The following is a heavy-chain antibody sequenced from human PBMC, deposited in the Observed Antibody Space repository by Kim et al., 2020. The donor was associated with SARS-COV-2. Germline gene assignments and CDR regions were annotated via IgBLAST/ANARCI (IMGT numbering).Heavy chain of an antibody. V-gene: IGHV4-59*01. Sequence: SETLSLTCFVSGGSISNYYWSWIRQPPGKGLEWIGFAYHSGRTNYNPSLKSRVTISLDSSKNQFSLKLSSVTAADTAVYYCARDRDSSGWAKFDFWGQGTLVTVSS. J-gene: IGHJ4*02. CDR2: AYHSGRT. CDR1: GGSISNYY. D-gene: IGHD6-19*01. CDR3: ARDRDSSGWAKFDF.